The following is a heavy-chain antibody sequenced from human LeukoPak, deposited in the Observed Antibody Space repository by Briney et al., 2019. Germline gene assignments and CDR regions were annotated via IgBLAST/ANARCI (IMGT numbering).Heavy chain of an antibody. D-gene: IGHD6-6*01. CDR2: INHSGST. J-gene: IGHJ6*03. Sequence: SETLSLTCAVYGGSFSGYYWSWIRQPPGKGLEWIGEINHSGSTNYNPSLKSRVTISVDTSKNQFSLKLSSVTAADTAVYYCAREASIAARPVRPYYYMDVWGKGTTVTVSS. V-gene: IGHV4-34*01. CDR3: AREASIAARPVRPYYYMDV. CDR1: GGSFSGYY.